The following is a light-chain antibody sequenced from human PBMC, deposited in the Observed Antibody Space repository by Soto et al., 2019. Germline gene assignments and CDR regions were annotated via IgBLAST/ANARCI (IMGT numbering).Light chain of an antibody. J-gene: IGKJ2*01. V-gene: IGKV1-39*01. Sequence: DILMTQSPSSLSASVGDRVTITCRASQSISSYLNWYQQKPGKAPKLLIYAASSLQSGVPSRFSGSGSGTDFTLTISSLQPEDFATYYCQQSYSTPYMYTFGQGTKLEIK. CDR3: QQSYSTPYMYT. CDR2: AAS. CDR1: QSISSY.